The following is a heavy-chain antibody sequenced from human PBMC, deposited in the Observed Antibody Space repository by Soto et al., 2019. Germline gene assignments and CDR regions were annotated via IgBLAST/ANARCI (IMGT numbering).Heavy chain of an antibody. Sequence: GWSLRLSCAASGFTFSSYAMHWVRQAPGKGLEWVAVISYDGSNKYYADSVKGRFTISRDNSKNTLYLQMNSLRAEDTAVYYCARDATDAFDIWGQGTMVTVSS. CDR1: GFTFSSYA. CDR2: ISYDGSNK. V-gene: IGHV3-30-3*01. J-gene: IGHJ3*02. CDR3: ARDATDAFDI.